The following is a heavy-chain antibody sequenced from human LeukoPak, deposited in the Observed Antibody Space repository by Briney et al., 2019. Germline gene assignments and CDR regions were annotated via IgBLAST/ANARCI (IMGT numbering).Heavy chain of an antibody. D-gene: IGHD3-10*01. CDR1: GFTFSSYS. J-gene: IGHJ4*02. Sequence: GGSLRLSCAASGFTFSSYSMNWVRQAPGKGLEWVSSITSSSAYIYYADSVKGRFTISRDNANKSLYLQMNSLRAEDTAVYYCAKVGIDGSGPFDHWGQGTLVTVSS. CDR3: AKVGIDGSGPFDH. CDR2: ITSSSAYI. V-gene: IGHV3-21*04.